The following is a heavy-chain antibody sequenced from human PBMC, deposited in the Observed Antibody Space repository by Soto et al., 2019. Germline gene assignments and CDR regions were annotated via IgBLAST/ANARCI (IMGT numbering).Heavy chain of an antibody. V-gene: IGHV1-18*01. CDR3: ARAKGVSGDFHY. CDR2: ISAYNGTT. D-gene: IGHD6-13*01. Sequence: ASVKVSCKASGGTFSSYAISWVRQAPGQGLEWMGWISAYNGTTNYAQKLQGRVTMTTDTSTSTAYMELRSLRSDDTAVYYCARAKGVSGDFHYWGQGTLVTVSS. CDR1: GGTFSSYA. J-gene: IGHJ4*02.